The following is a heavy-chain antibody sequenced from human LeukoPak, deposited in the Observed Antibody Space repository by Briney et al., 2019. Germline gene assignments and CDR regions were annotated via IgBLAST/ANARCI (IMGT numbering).Heavy chain of an antibody. V-gene: IGHV4-39*01. Sequence: PSETLSLTCSVSGGSINSGSYYWGWTRLPPGKGMEWIRKIYHRGSTYYNTSLESQVTISVDTSKNQFSLKLNSVTAADTAVYYCARGNYDILTGDRKDFDYWGQGTLVTVSS. J-gene: IGHJ4*02. CDR3: ARGNYDILTGDRKDFDY. D-gene: IGHD3-9*01. CDR2: IYHRGST. CDR1: GGSINSGSYY.